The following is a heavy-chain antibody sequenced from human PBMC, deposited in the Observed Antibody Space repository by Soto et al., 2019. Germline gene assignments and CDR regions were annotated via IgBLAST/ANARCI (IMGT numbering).Heavy chain of an antibody. V-gene: IGHV4-61*08. CDR3: ARRYGSCFDY. CDR2: IYYSGST. CDR1: GGSISSGGYY. Sequence: SETLSLTCTVSGGSISSGGYYWSWIRQHPGKGLEWIGYIYYSGSTNYNPSLKSRVTISVDTSKNQFSLKLSSVTAADTAVYSCARRYGSCFDYWGQGTLVTVSS. J-gene: IGHJ4*02. D-gene: IGHD5-18*01.